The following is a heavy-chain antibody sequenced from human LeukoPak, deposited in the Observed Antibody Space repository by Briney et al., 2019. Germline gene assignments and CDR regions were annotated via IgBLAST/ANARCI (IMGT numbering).Heavy chain of an antibody. V-gene: IGHV3-30*18. CDR1: GFTFSSYG. J-gene: IGHJ5*02. Sequence: GGNLRLSCAAAGFTFSSYGMHWVRQAPGKGLEWVTVITYDGSNKEYADSVKGRFTISRDNSKNTLYLQMNSLRAEDTAVYYCAKEPHYGDYFNWFDPWGQGTLVTVSS. CDR3: AKEPHYGDYFNWFDP. D-gene: IGHD4-17*01. CDR2: ITYDGSNK.